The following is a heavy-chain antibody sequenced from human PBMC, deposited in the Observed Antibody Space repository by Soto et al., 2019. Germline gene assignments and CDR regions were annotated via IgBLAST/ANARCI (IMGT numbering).Heavy chain of an antibody. J-gene: IGHJ5*02. CDR2: IRSKANGYAT. CDR3: TRTDYGCYSQTGRFDP. Sequence: EVQLVESGGGLVQPGGSLKLSCAASGFTFSDSAMHWVRQASGKGLEWVGRIRSKANGYATAYAASVKGRFTISRDDSDNTAYLQMNSLKTDDTAVYYCTRTDYGCYSQTGRFDPWGQGTLVTVSS. D-gene: IGHD4-17*01. CDR1: GFTFSDSA. V-gene: IGHV3-73*02.